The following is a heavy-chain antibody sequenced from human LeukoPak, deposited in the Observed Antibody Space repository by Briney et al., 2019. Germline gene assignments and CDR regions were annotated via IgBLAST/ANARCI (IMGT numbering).Heavy chain of an antibody. Sequence: GGSLRLSCAASGFTFSSYAMSWVRQAPGKGLEWVSAISGSGGSTYYADSVKGRFTISRDNSKNTLYLQMNSLRAEDTAVYYCAKDGDYDYVWGSYRTRPYYFDYWGQGTLVTVSS. CDR3: AKDGDYDYVWGSYRTRPYYFDY. CDR1: GFTFSSYA. CDR2: ISGSGGST. D-gene: IGHD3-16*02. J-gene: IGHJ4*02. V-gene: IGHV3-23*01.